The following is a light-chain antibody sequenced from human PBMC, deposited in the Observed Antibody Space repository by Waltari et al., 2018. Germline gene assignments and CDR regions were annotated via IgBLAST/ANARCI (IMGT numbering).Light chain of an antibody. Sequence: QAVLTQSPSTSGTPGQTVTIFCSGSGSNIGARTVNWYQKLPGTAPKLLIYSNNHRPSGVPDRFSGSKSGSSASLAISRLQSEDEADYYCAAWDDTLNGVLFGGGTKLTVL. J-gene: IGLJ2*01. V-gene: IGLV1-44*01. CDR3: AAWDDTLNGVL. CDR1: GSNIGART. CDR2: SNN.